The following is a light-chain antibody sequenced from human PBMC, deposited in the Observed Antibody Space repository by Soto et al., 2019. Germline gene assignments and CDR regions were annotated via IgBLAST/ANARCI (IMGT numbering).Light chain of an antibody. V-gene: IGLV6-57*03. J-gene: IGLJ3*02. CDR2: EDN. Sequence: NFMLTQPHSVSESPGKTVIISCTRSSGSIASKYVQWYQQRPGSAPTIVIYEDNQRPSGVPDRFSGSVDSSSNSASLTISGLKTEDEADYYCHSYESNNVVFGGGTKLTVL. CDR3: HSYESNNVV. CDR1: SGSIASKY.